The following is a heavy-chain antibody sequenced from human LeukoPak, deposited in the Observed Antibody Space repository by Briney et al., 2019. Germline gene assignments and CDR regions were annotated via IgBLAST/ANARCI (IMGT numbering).Heavy chain of an antibody. CDR3: ARGMWILRSSWIFDY. D-gene: IGHD6-13*01. CDR1: GGSISSYY. Sequence: SETLSLTCTVSGGSISSYYWSWIRQPAGKGLEWIGRIYTSGSTNYNPSLKSRVTMSVDTSKNQFSLKLSSVTAADTAVDYCARGMWILRSSWIFDYWGQGTLVTVSS. CDR2: IYTSGST. J-gene: IGHJ4*02. V-gene: IGHV4-4*07.